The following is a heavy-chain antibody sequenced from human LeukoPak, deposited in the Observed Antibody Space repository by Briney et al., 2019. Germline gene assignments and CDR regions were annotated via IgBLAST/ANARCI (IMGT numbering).Heavy chain of an antibody. Sequence: SETLSLTCTVSGGSIGSHYWSWIRQPPGKGLEYIGYIYYSGITNYSPSLKSRVTMSIDTSRNQFSLKLNSVTDADTAVYYCARDSRFADYGGNSAWFDPWGQGTLVTVAP. J-gene: IGHJ5*02. CDR1: GGSIGSHY. D-gene: IGHD4-23*01. CDR3: ARDSRFADYGGNSAWFDP. V-gene: IGHV4-59*11. CDR2: IYYSGIT.